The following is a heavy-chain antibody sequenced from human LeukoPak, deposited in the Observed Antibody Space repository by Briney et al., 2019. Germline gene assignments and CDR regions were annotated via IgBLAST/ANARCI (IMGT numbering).Heavy chain of an antibody. V-gene: IGHV4-59*01. CDR3: ARDSLSVAGPYYFDY. D-gene: IGHD6-19*01. CDR2: IYYSGST. CDR1: GGFISSYY. Sequence: SETLSLTCTVSGGFISSYYWSWIRQPPGKGREWIGYIYYSGSTNYNPSLKSRVTISVDTSKNQYSLKLSSVTAADTAVYYCARDSLSVAGPYYFDYWGQGTLVTVSS. J-gene: IGHJ4*02.